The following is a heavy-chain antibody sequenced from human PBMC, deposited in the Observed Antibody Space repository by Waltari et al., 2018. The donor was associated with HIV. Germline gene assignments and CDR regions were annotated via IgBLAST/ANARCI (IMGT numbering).Heavy chain of an antibody. D-gene: IGHD1-1*01. CDR2: IRRKSYGGKK. J-gene: IGHJ5*02. CDR1: GFTFGDYA. CDR3: ARAGESSIQLSNWFDP. Sequence: EVQLVESGGGLVQPGRSLRLSCTTSGFTFGDYAMNWVRQAAGKGLEWVGFIRRKSYGGKKQYAASVKGKFTIARDDSKGIAYLQMSNLKSEDTAVYFCARAGESSIQLSNWFDPWGQGTLVAVSS. V-gene: IGHV3-49*04.